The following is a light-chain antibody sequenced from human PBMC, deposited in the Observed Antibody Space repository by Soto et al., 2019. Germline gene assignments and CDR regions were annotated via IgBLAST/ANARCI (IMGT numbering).Light chain of an antibody. CDR3: QQSYSTPLP. Sequence: DIQMTQSPSSLSASVGDRVTITCRASQSISSYLNWDQQKPGKAPKLLIYAASSLQSGVPSRFSGSGSGTDFTLPISSLQPEDCATYYCQQSYSTPLPFGGGTKVEIK. V-gene: IGKV1-39*01. J-gene: IGKJ4*01. CDR2: AAS. CDR1: QSISSY.